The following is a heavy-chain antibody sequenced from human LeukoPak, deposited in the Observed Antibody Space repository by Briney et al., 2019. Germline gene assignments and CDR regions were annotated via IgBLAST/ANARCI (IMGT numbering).Heavy chain of an antibody. V-gene: IGHV4-34*01. D-gene: IGHD3-22*01. Sequence: PSETLSLTCAVYGGSCSGYYWSWIRQPPGKGVEWIGEINHSGSTNYNPSLKSRVTISVDTSKNQFSLKLSSVTAADTAVYYCARATYYYDSSGYYLDYWGQGTLVTVPS. CDR2: INHSGST. CDR3: ARATYYYDSSGYYLDY. J-gene: IGHJ4*02. CDR1: GGSCSGYY.